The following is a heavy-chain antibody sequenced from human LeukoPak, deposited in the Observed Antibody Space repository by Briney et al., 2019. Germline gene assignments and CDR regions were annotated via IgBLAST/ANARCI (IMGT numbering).Heavy chain of an antibody. D-gene: IGHD1-20*01. CDR1: GFTFSSYS. J-gene: IGHJ3*02. CDR2: IWYGGSNK. CDR3: AKSGITGTHDAFDI. Sequence: GGSLRLSCAASGFTFSSYSMNWVRQAPGKGLEWVAVIWYGGSNKYYADSVKGRFTISRDNSKNTLYLQMNSLRAEDTAVYYCAKSGITGTHDAFDIWGQGTMVTVSS. V-gene: IGHV3-30*02.